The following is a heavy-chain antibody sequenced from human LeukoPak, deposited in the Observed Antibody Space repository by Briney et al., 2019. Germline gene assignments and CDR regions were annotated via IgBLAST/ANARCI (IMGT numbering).Heavy chain of an antibody. CDR2: MNPNSGNT. V-gene: IGHV1-8*01. CDR3: ARSLRRYFDWLLKRHYYYYG. CDR1: GYTFTSYD. J-gene: IGHJ6*01. D-gene: IGHD3-9*01. Sequence: SSVNVSCKASGYTFTSYDINWVRQATGRGLEWMGWMNPNSGNTGYAQKFQGRGTMTRNTSINTAYMELSRLRSEDTAVYYCARSLRRYFDWLLKRHYYYYG.